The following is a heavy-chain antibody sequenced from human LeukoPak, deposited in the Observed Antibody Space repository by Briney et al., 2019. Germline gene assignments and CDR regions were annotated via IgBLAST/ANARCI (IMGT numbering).Heavy chain of an antibody. Sequence: GRSLRLSCAAFGFTFSSYGMHWVRQAPGKGLEWVSVIYSGGSTYYADSVKGRFTISRDNSKNTLYLQMNSLRAEDTAVYYCARGDGGFDYWGQGTLVTVSS. CDR1: GFTFSSYG. CDR3: ARGDGGFDY. CDR2: IYSGGST. J-gene: IGHJ4*02. V-gene: IGHV3-53*01. D-gene: IGHD3-10*01.